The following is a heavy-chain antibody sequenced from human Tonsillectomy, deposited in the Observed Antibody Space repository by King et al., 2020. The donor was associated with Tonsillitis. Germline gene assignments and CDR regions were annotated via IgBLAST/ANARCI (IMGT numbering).Heavy chain of an antibody. CDR2: IWYDGSKK. CDR1: GFTFSTYG. D-gene: IGHD6-19*01. CDR3: AKDNSRIISVAGTVSDH. Sequence: VQLVESGGGVVQPGRSLRLSCAASGFTFSTYGMHWVRQAPGKGLEWVAIIWYDGSKKYYGDSVKGRFTISRDNSKNTLYLQMNSLRTEDTAVYYCAKDNSRIISVAGTVSDHWGQGTLVTVSS. V-gene: IGHV3-33*06. J-gene: IGHJ4*02.